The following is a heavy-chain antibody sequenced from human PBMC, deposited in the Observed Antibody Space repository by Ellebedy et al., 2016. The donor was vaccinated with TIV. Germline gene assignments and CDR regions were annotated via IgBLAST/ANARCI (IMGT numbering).Heavy chain of an antibody. V-gene: IGHV1-18*04. CDR1: GYTFTGYY. CDR3: ARDWDMGHFDY. CDR2: ISAYNGNT. J-gene: IGHJ4*02. D-gene: IGHD2-15*01. Sequence: ASVKVSCKASGYTFTGYYMHWVRQAPGQGLEWMGWISAYNGNTNYAQKLQGRVTMTTDTSTSTAYMELRSLRSDDTAVYYCARDWDMGHFDYWGQGTLVTVSS.